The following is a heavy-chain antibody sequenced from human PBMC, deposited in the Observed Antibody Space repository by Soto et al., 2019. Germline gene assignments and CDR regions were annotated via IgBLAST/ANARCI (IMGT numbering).Heavy chain of an antibody. CDR1: GFTFSSYG. Sequence: GGSLRLSCAASGFTFSSYGMHWVRQAPGKGLEWVEVISYDGSNKYYADSVKGRFTISRDNSKNTLYQQMNSLRAEDTAVYYCAKDKQAHWVVATFADYWGQGTLVTAPQ. CDR2: ISYDGSNK. J-gene: IGHJ4*02. D-gene: IGHD5-12*01. CDR3: AKDKQAHWVVATFADY. V-gene: IGHV3-30*18.